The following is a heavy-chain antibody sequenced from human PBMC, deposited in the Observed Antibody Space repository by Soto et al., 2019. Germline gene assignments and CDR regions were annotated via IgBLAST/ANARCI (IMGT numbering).Heavy chain of an antibody. Sequence: SETLSLTCTVSGGSISSYYWSWIRQPPGKGLEWIGYIYYSGSTNYNPSLKSRVTISVDTSKNQFSLKLSSVTAADTAVYYCARIYYYGSGSYYNYLGFFDPCGQGTLVTVSS. CDR2: IYYSGST. CDR1: GGSISSYY. V-gene: IGHV4-59*01. J-gene: IGHJ5*02. CDR3: ARIYYYGSGSYYNYLGFFDP. D-gene: IGHD3-10*01.